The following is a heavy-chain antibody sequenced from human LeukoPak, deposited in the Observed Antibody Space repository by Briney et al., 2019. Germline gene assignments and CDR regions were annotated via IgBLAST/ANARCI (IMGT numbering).Heavy chain of an antibody. V-gene: IGHV1-69*13. J-gene: IGHJ4*02. D-gene: IGHD2-2*01. CDR3: ARVALGICSSTSCHSLFDY. Sequence: ASVKVSCKASGGTFSSYAISWVRQAPGQGLEWMGGIIPIFGTANYAQKFQGRVTITADESTSTAYMELSSLRSEDTAVYYCARVALGICSSTSCHSLFDYWGQGTLVTVSS. CDR1: GGTFSSYA. CDR2: IIPIFGTA.